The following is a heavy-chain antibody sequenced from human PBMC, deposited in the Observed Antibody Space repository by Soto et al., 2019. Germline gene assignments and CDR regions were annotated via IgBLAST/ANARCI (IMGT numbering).Heavy chain of an antibody. Sequence: GGSLRLSCAASGFTFSSYAMSWVRQAPGKGLEWVSAISGSGGSTYYADSVKGRFTISRDNSKNTLYLQMNSLRAEDTAVYYCAKDAKVVPAAIRSDVFDYWGQGTLVTVSS. CDR1: GFTFSSYA. J-gene: IGHJ4*02. CDR3: AKDAKVVPAAIRSDVFDY. D-gene: IGHD2-2*02. V-gene: IGHV3-23*01. CDR2: ISGSGGST.